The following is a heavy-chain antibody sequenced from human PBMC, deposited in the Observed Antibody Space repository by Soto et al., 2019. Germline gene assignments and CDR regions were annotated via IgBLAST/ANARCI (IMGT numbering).Heavy chain of an antibody. V-gene: IGHV1-3*01. Sequence: ASVKVSCKASGYTFTSYAMHWVRQAPGQRLEWMGWINAGNGNTKYSQKFQGRVTITRDTSASTAYMELSSLRSEDTAVYYCARDPHYYDSSGYSTLFDYWGQGTLVTVSS. CDR1: GYTFTSYA. J-gene: IGHJ4*02. CDR2: INAGNGNT. D-gene: IGHD3-22*01. CDR3: ARDPHYYDSSGYSTLFDY.